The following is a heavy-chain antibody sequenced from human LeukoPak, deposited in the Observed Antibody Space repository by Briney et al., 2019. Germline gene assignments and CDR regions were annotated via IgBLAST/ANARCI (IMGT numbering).Heavy chain of an antibody. Sequence: SETLSLTCAVYGGSFSGYYWSWIRQPPGKGLEWIGEINHSGSTNYNPSLKSRVTISVDTSKNQFSLKLSSVTAADTAVYYCARSGCSYGIDDWGQGTLVTVSS. CDR2: INHSGST. J-gene: IGHJ4*02. CDR1: GGSFSGYY. D-gene: IGHD5-18*01. CDR3: ARSGCSYGIDD. V-gene: IGHV4-34*01.